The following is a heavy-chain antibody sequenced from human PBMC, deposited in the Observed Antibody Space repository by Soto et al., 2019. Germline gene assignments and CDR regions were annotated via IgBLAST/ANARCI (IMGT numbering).Heavy chain of an antibody. D-gene: IGHD3-9*01. J-gene: IGHJ4*02. CDR1: GASISTTYW. CDR2: IHYSGTT. Sequence: QVQLQESGPGLVKPSETLSLTCAVSGASISTTYWWSWVRQSPGKGLEWIGEIHYSGTTNYNPSLKXRVXIXPDKSKNQFSLNLNSVTAADTAMYYCTRALLKSLDYWGQGTLVTVSS. CDR3: TRALLKSLDY. V-gene: IGHV4-4*02.